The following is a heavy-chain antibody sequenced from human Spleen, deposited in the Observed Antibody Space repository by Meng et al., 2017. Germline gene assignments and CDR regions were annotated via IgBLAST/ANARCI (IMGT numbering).Heavy chain of an antibody. Sequence: VQLVESGGGLVQPGGSLRLSCAASGFPFSTYAMSWVRQAPGKGLAWVSSINGSSTYTYYADSVKGRFTISRDNSKNTLYLQMNSLRAEDTAIYYCAKEVRGGNYQYWGQGTLVTVSS. J-gene: IGHJ4*02. D-gene: IGHD4-23*01. CDR1: GFPFSTYA. CDR2: INGSSTYT. CDR3: AKEVRGGNYQY. V-gene: IGHV3-23*04.